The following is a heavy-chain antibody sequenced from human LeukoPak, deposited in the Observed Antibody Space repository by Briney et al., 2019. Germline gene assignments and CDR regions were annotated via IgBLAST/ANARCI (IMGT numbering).Heavy chain of an antibody. D-gene: IGHD6-6*01. CDR3: ARHHGSSLVLSWFDP. Sequence: SETLSLTCAVSGGSISSSNWWSWVRQPPGKGLEWIGEIYHTGSTNYNPSLKSRVTISVDKSKNQFSLKVSSVTAADTAVYYCARHHGSSLVLSWFDPWGQGTLVTVSS. CDR1: GGSISSSNW. J-gene: IGHJ5*02. V-gene: IGHV4-4*02. CDR2: IYHTGST.